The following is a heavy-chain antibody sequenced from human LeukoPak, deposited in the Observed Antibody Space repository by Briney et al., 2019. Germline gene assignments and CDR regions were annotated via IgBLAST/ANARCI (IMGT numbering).Heavy chain of an antibody. D-gene: IGHD3-22*01. CDR3: AHFSHYYDSSGYKYYFDY. CDR2: IFWDDDK. Sequence: SGPTLVNPTQTLTLTCTFSGFSLSTTGVGVGWIRHPPGKALEWLALIFWDDDKRYSPSLKSRLTISRDTSKNQVVLTMTNMDPVDTATYYCAHFSHYYDSSGYKYYFDYWGQGTLVTVSS. V-gene: IGHV2-5*02. CDR1: GFSLSTTGVG. J-gene: IGHJ4*02.